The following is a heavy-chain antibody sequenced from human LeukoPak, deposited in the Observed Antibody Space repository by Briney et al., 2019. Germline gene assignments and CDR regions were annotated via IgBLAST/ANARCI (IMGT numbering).Heavy chain of an antibody. CDR1: GFTFSSYW. D-gene: IGHD6-19*01. CDR2: IKQDGSEK. CDR3: ATGIAVAGTNYYYYYYMDV. V-gene: IGHV3-7*01. J-gene: IGHJ6*03. Sequence: QPGGSLRLSCAASGFTFSSYWMSWVRQAPGKGLEWVANIKQDGSEKYYVDSVKGRFTISRDNAKNSLYLQMNSLRAEDTAVYYCATGIAVAGTNYYYYYYMDVWGKGTTVTVSS.